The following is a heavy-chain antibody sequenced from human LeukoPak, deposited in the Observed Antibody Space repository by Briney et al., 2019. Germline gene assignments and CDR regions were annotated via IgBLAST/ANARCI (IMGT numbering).Heavy chain of an antibody. J-gene: IGHJ4*02. D-gene: IGHD1-26*01. V-gene: IGHV3-7*03. CDR2: IKHDESEK. CDR3: ARGVGSGSRLRAGDY. Sequence: GGSLRLSCAASGFSFNSDWMDWVRQAPGKGLEWVANIKHDESEKNYLDSVKGRFTISRDNSKNTLYLQMNSLRAEDTAVYYCARGVGSGSRLRAGDYWGQGTLVTVSS. CDR1: GFSFNSDW.